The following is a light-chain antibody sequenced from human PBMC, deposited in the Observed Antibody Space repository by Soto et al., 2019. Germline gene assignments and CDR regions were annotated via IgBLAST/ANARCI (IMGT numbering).Light chain of an antibody. CDR3: HQYGGSPQT. J-gene: IGKJ1*01. V-gene: IGKV3-20*01. Sequence: EIVLTQSPGTLSLSPGERATLSCRASQSVSNYLAWYQRKPGQAPRLPIYGASSRATGIPDRFSGSGSGTDFTLTISRLEPEDFAVYYCHQYGGSPQTFGQGTK. CDR1: QSVSNY. CDR2: GAS.